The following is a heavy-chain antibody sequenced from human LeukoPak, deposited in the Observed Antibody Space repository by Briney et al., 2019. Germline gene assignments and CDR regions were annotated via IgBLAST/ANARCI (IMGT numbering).Heavy chain of an antibody. J-gene: IGHJ4*02. CDR1: GFTFSNYA. D-gene: IGHD3-10*01. CDR2: ISSGGTNE. Sequence: GKSLRLSCAASGFTFSNYAMHWVRQAPGKGLEWVSLISSGGTNEYYADSVKGRFAISRDNSKNTLYLQLNSLRAEDTAVYYCARDSTYYYDSGSSGPHYFDNWGQGTLVTVSS. V-gene: IGHV3-30*09. CDR3: ARDSTYYYDSGSSGPHYFDN.